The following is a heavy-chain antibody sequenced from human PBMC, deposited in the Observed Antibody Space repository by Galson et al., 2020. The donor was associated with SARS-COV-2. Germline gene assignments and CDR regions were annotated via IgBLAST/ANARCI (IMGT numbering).Heavy chain of an antibody. CDR1: GGTISSYA. D-gene: IGHD3-22*01. CDR3: AGAYYYDSSGYYPYY. J-gene: IGHJ4*02. CDR2: ILPTFGTA. V-gene: IGHV1-69*05. Sequence: ASVKVSCKASGGTISSYAISWVRLAPGQGLEWMGGILPTFGTANYEQKFQGRVTITTDESTSTAYMELSSLRSEDTAVYYCAGAYYYDSSGYYPYYWGQGTLVTVSS.